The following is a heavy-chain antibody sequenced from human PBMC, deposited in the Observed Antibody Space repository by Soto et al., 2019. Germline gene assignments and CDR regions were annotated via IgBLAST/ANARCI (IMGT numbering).Heavy chain of an antibody. CDR3: ARLHNYYYDSSGYYSTYNWFDP. V-gene: IGHV5-10-1*01. CDR1: GYSFTSYW. Sequence: PGESLKISCKGSGYSFTSYWISWVRQMPGKGLEWMGRIDPSDSYTNYSPSFQGHVTISADKSISTAYLQWSSLKASDTAMYYCARLHNYYYDSSGYYSTYNWFDPWGQGTLVTVSS. CDR2: IDPSDSYT. J-gene: IGHJ5*02. D-gene: IGHD3-22*01.